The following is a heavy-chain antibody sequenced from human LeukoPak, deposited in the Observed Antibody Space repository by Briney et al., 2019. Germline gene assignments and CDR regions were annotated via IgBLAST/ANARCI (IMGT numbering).Heavy chain of an antibody. CDR3: ARSGIRVVGATNFDY. CDR1: GYTFTGYY. D-gene: IGHD1-26*01. CDR2: TNPNSGGT. V-gene: IGHV1-2*06. J-gene: IGHJ4*02. Sequence: ASVKVSCKASGYTFTGYYMHWVRQAPGQGLEWMGRTNPNSGGTNYAQKFQGRVTMTRDTSISTAYMELSRLRSDDTAVYYCARSGIRVVGATNFDYWGQGTLVTVSS.